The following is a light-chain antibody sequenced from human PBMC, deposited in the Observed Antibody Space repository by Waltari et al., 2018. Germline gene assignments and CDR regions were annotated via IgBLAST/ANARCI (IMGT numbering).Light chain of an antibody. V-gene: IGLV1-47*01. CDR2: RNK. CDR3: SAWDDSLTVR. CDR1: SSNIGSNF. J-gene: IGLJ3*02. Sequence: QSVLTQPPSASGTPGQRVTISCSGSSSNIGSNFVCWYQHLPGTAPKLLIYRNKQRPAGVPDRCSGSKSGTSASLAIRGVRSEDGADYYCSAWDDSLTVRFGGGTKLTVL.